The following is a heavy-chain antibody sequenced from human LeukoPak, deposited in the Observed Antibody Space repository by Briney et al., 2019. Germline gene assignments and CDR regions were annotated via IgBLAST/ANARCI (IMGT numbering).Heavy chain of an antibody. V-gene: IGHV1-8*01. CDR2: VNPNSGNT. CDR1: GYTFTSYD. D-gene: IGHD6-19*01. Sequence: GASVKVSCKASGYTFTSYDINWVRQATGQGLEWTGWVNPNSGNTGYAQKFRGRVTMTRNSSISTAYMELSSLRAEDTAVYYCATKDGSSGYFDYWGQGTLVTVSS. J-gene: IGHJ4*02. CDR3: ATKDGSSGYFDY.